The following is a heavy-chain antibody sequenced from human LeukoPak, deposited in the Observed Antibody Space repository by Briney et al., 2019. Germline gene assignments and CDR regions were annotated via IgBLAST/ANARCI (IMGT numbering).Heavy chain of an antibody. CDR1: GGSISSYF. Sequence: SETLSLTCTVSGGSISSYFWSWIRQPPGKGLEWSGYIYYSGSTNYNPSLKRSVTISVDTSKHQFSLKLSSVTAADRAVYYCARGSTEDTIFRVEFDYWGQGTLVTVSS. J-gene: IGHJ4*02. CDR2: IYYSGST. CDR3: ARGSTEDTIFRVEFDY. V-gene: IGHV4-59*01. D-gene: IGHD3-3*01.